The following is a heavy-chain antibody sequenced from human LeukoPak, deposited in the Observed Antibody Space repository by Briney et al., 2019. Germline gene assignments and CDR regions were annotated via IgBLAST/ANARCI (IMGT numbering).Heavy chain of an antibody. CDR3: ARPYCSGGSCYLDY. D-gene: IGHD2-15*01. J-gene: IGHJ4*02. Sequence: GESLKISCKGSGYSFTTYWIGWVRQMPGKGLEWMGVIYPGDSDTRYRPSFQGQVTISADKSISTAYLPWSSLKASDTAMYYCARPYCSGGSCYLDYWGQGTLVTVPS. V-gene: IGHV5-51*01. CDR1: GYSFTTYW. CDR2: IYPGDSDT.